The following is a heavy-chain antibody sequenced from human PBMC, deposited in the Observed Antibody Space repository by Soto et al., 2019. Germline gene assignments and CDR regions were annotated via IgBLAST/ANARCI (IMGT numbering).Heavy chain of an antibody. CDR1: GYMFTSYG. CDR2: ISAYNGNT. CDR3: GRYSNYDYYYGMDV. Sequence: ASVKVSWSAFGYMFTSYGISWVRQDPGQGLEWMGWISAYNGNTNYAQKVQGRVTMTTDTSTSTAYMEPRSLRSDDTAVYYCGRYSNYDYYYGMDVWGQGTTVTVSS. J-gene: IGHJ6*02. V-gene: IGHV1-18*01. D-gene: IGHD4-4*01.